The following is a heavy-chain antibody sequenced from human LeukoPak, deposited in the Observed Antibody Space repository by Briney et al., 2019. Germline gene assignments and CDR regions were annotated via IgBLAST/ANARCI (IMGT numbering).Heavy chain of an antibody. J-gene: IGHJ4*02. CDR3: AKEGTASKPSDLDY. Sequence: PGGSLRLSXAASGFMFSDYGMHWVRQAPGKGLEWVAFIRYDGSNKYYVDSVKGRVTISRDNSKNTLYLQMNSLRAEDTAVYYCAKEGTASKPSDLDYWGRGTLVTVSS. CDR2: IRYDGSNK. V-gene: IGHV3-30*02. D-gene: IGHD1/OR15-1a*01. CDR1: GFMFSDYG.